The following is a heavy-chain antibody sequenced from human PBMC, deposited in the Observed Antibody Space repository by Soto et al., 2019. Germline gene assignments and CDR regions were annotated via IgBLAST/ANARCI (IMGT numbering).Heavy chain of an antibody. CDR2: ISYDGSNK. Sequence: QVQLVESGGGVVQPGRSLRLSCAASGFTFSSYGMHWVRQAPGKGLEWVAVISYDGSNKYYADSVKGRFTISRDNSKNTLYLQMYNLRADDTTVYYCAKDPQPLLDYWGQGTLVTVSS. V-gene: IGHV3-30*18. CDR3: AKDPQPLLDY. D-gene: IGHD2-2*01. J-gene: IGHJ4*02. CDR1: GFTFSSYG.